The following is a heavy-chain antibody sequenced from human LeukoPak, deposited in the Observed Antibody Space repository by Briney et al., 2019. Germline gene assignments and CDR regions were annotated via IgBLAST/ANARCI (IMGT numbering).Heavy chain of an antibody. CDR1: GFTFSSYS. J-gene: IGHJ4*02. CDR3: ARDNGPEGKFDY. CDR2: ISSSSSYI. V-gene: IGHV3-21*01. D-gene: IGHD1-14*01. Sequence: PGGSLRLSCAASGFTFSSYSMNWVRQAPGKGLEWVSSISSSSSYIYYADSVKGRFTISRDNAKNSLYLQMNSLRAEDTAVYYCARDNGPEGKFDYWGQGTLVTVSS.